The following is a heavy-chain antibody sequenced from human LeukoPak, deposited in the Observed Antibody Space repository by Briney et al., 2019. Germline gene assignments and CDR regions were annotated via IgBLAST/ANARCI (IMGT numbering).Heavy chain of an antibody. D-gene: IGHD3-10*01. CDR3: ARLAAIRGVGFIDY. V-gene: IGHV4-39*01. Sequence: PSETLSLTCTVSGGSISSDSYYWGWIRRPPGKGLELIGTVFYSGTTYYNPSLRSRLTISVDTSKNQFSLRLTSVTAADTTVYYCARLAAIRGVGFIDYWGQGALVTVSS. J-gene: IGHJ4*02. CDR1: GGSISSDSYY. CDR2: VFYSGTT.